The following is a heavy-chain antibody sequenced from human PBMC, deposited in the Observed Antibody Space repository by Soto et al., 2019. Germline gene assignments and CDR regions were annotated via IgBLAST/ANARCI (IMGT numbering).Heavy chain of an antibody. Sequence: SGTLSLTCIVSGYSISSSSYYGVWIRKPPGKGLEWIGSIYYSGTTYYNPSLESRVTISIDTSKNQFSLKVSSLTAADTAVYYCAKTGPYDILTYWYFDLWGRGTLVTVSS. J-gene: IGHJ2*01. CDR1: GYSISSSSYY. V-gene: IGHV4-39*01. CDR2: IYYSGTT. CDR3: AKTGPYDILTYWYFDL. D-gene: IGHD3-9*01.